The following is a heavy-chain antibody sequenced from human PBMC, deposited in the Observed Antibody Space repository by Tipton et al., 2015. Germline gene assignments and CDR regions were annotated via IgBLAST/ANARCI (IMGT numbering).Heavy chain of an antibody. CDR2: ISYTDGA. CDR1: AYSISSDYY. CDR3: ACQDYDSLSRDYQTVDY. D-gene: IGHD3-9*01. V-gene: IGHV4-38-2*01. J-gene: IGHJ4*02. Sequence: TLSLTCAVSAYSISSDYYWGWIRQPPGKGLEWIGYISYTDGAHYNPALKSRVTISVDTSKNQLSLTLNSVAAADTAVYYCACQDYDSLSRDYQTVDYWGQGTLVTVSS.